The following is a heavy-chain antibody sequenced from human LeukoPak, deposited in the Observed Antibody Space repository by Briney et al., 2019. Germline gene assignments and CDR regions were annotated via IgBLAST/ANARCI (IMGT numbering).Heavy chain of an antibody. D-gene: IGHD1-26*01. CDR2: IGTRSNPI. CDR3: AREARGSGRGFDY. J-gene: IGHJ4*02. V-gene: IGHV3-11*01. CDR1: GFSFSDFY. Sequence: GGSLRLSCAASGFSFSDFYMSWIRQAPGMGLEWISYIGTRSNPIYYADSVKGRFTISRGDAKNSLYLQMNSLRDEDTAVYFCAREARGSGRGFDYWGQGILVTVSS.